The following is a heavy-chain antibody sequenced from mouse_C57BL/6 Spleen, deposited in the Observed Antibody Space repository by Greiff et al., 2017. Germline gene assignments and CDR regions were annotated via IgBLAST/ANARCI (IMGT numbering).Heavy chain of an antibody. Sequence: QVQLQQPGAELVRPGSSVQLSCKASGYTFTSYWMHWVKQRPIQGLEWIGNIDPSDSETHYNQKFKDKATLTVDKSSSTAYMQLSSLTSEDSAVYYCARSGVKGAMDYWGQGTSVTVSS. CDR3: ARSGVKGAMDY. J-gene: IGHJ4*01. D-gene: IGHD1-3*01. CDR1: GYTFTSYW. CDR2: IDPSDSET. V-gene: IGHV1-52*01.